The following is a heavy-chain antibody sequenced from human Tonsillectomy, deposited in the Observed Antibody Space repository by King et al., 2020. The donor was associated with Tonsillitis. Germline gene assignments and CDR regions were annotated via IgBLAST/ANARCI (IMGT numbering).Heavy chain of an antibody. D-gene: IGHD2-2*01. CDR2: IKSDTGGT. CDR3: ARDFCGETSCYPYDS. Sequence: QLVQSGAEVKKPGVSVKVSCQASGYTFTDYYIHWVRQAPGQGLEWMGWIKSDTGGTKFGQKFQGRVTMTRDTSISTAYMELTSLRSDDTAVYYCARDFCGETSCYPYDSWGQGTQVTVSS. V-gene: IGHV1-2*02. CDR1: GYTFTDYY. J-gene: IGHJ4*02.